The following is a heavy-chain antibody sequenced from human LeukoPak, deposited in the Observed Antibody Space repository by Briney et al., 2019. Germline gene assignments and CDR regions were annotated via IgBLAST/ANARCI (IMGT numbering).Heavy chain of an antibody. CDR1: GFTFSSYA. V-gene: IGHV3-23*01. CDR2: ISGSGGST. D-gene: IGHD5-18*01. Sequence: GGSLRLSCAASGFTFSSYAMSWVRQAPGKRLEWVSAISGSGGSTYYADSVKGRFTISRDNSKNTLYLQMNSLRAEDTAVYYCAKREYSYGLYYFDYWGQGTLVTVSS. CDR3: AKREYSYGLYYFDY. J-gene: IGHJ4*02.